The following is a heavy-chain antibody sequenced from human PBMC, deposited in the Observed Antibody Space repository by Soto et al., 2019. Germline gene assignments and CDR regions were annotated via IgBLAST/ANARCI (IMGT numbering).Heavy chain of an antibody. CDR2: INDSGIT. CDR1: GGSFSGYY. D-gene: IGHD6-6*01. CDR3: ARGRSSVPDRRGIGYYGLDV. J-gene: IGHJ6*02. V-gene: IGHV4-34*01. Sequence: QVQLQQWGAEVLKPSETLSLTCVVNGGSFSGYYWSWIRQSPGKGLEWIGEINDSGITASNPSLESRVTISVDMSKNQFSLNLKSVTAADSAVYHCARGRSSVPDRRGIGYYGLDVWGQGTTVTVSS.